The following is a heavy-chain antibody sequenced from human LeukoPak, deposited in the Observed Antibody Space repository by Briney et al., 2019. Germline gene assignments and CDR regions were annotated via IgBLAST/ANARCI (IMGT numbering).Heavy chain of an antibody. CDR2: ISYDGSNK. V-gene: IGHV3-30*04. Sequence: PRRSLRLSCAASGFTFSSYAMHWVRQAPGKGLEWVAVISYDGSNKYYADSVKGRFTISRDNSKNTLYLQMNSLRAEDTAVYYCARDVNGYYSGPDYWGQGTLVTVSS. D-gene: IGHD3-22*01. J-gene: IGHJ4*02. CDR1: GFTFSSYA. CDR3: ARDVNGYYSGPDY.